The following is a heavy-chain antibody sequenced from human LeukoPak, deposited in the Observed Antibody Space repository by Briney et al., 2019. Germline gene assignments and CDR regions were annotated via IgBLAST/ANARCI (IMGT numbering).Heavy chain of an antibody. V-gene: IGHV3-15*01. CDR2: IKSKTDGGTT. J-gene: IGHJ4*02. Sequence: GGSLRLSCAASGFIFSNYAMNWVRRAPGKGLEWVGRIKSKTDGGTTDYAAPVKGRFTISRDDSKNTLYLQMNSLKTEDTAVYYCTTGGYGGQFDYWGQGTLVTVSS. CDR1: GFIFSNYA. D-gene: IGHD5-12*01. CDR3: TTGGYGGQFDY.